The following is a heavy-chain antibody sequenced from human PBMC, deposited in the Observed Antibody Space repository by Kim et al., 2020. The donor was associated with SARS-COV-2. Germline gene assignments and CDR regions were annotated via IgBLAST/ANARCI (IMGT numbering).Heavy chain of an antibody. J-gene: IGHJ4*02. CDR2: INHSGST. D-gene: IGHD6-6*01. CDR3: ASSATIEYSSSSTQSDWYFDY. Sequence: SETLSLTCAVYGGSFSGYYWSWIRQPPGKGLEWIGEINHSGSTNYNPSLKSRVTISVDTSKNQFSLKLSSVTAADTAVYYCASSATIEYSSSSTQSDWYFDYWGQGTLVTVSS. V-gene: IGHV4-34*01. CDR1: GGSFSGYY.